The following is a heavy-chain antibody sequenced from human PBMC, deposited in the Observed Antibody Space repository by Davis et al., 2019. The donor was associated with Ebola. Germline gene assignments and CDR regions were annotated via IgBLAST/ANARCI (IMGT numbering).Heavy chain of an antibody. J-gene: IGHJ4*02. V-gene: IGHV4-59*12. CDR3: ARPHNWNGLDY. D-gene: IGHD1-20*01. CDR2: IHNSGTT. CDR1: GGSISYYF. Sequence: SETLSLTCAVSGGSISYYFWNWIRQPPGKGLEWIGYIHNSGTTKYNPSLKSRVTISMDVSNNQFSLNLSPVTAADTAVYYCARPHNWNGLDYWGQGTLVTVSS.